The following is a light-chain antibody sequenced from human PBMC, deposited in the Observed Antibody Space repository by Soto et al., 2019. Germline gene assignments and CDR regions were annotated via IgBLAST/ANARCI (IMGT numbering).Light chain of an antibody. Sequence: IQMTQSPSTLSASVGDRVTITCRASQSISNWMAWYQQKPGKAPKLLIYDASSLEGGVPSRFSDSGSGTEFTLTISSLQPDDFATYYCQQYNSYSRAFGQGTKVEIK. CDR3: QQYNSYSRA. CDR2: DAS. J-gene: IGKJ1*01. V-gene: IGKV1-5*01. CDR1: QSISNW.